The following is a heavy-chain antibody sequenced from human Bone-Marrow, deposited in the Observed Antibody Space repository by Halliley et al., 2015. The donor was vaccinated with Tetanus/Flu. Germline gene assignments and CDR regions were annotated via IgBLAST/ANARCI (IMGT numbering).Heavy chain of an antibody. CDR3: ARHRNRGYDY. J-gene: IGHJ4*02. D-gene: IGHD5-12*01. V-gene: IGHV4-59*08. Sequence: GFIYSGGSTSYNPSLKSRVPMSVDTSKNQLSLKLSSVSAADPAVYYCARHRNRGYDYWGQGILFTVSS. CDR2: IYSGGST.